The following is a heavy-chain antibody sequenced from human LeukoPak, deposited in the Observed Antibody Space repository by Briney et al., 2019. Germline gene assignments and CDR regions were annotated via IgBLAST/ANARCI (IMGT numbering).Heavy chain of an antibody. CDR3: ANVRVSVDY. CDR2: IRGSGGST. V-gene: IGHV3-23*01. D-gene: IGHD4-23*01. Sequence: GGSLRLSCAASGFTFSSYAMSWVRQAPGKGLEWASAIRGSGGSTYYADSVKGRFTISRDNSKNTLYLQMNSLRAEDTAVYHCANVRVSVDYWGQGTLVTVSS. CDR1: GFTFSSYA. J-gene: IGHJ4*02.